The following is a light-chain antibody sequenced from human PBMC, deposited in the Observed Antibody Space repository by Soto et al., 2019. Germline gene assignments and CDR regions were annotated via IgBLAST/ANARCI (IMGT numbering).Light chain of an antibody. V-gene: IGKV3-15*01. CDR2: DTS. J-gene: IGKJ4*01. Sequence: EIVMTQSPATLSGSPAERATISCRVSQSVSSDLVRYQQQAVQAPRLLIYDTSTRSTGIPASFSGSGSVTEFTLTISSVQSAYSAVYHCQKYNKCTLTFGGGTKVELK. CDR1: QSVSSD. CDR3: QKYNKCTLT.